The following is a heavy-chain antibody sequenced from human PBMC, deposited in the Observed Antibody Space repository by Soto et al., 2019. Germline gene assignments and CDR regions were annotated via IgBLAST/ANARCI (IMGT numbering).Heavy chain of an antibody. J-gene: IGHJ6*03. CDR3: ARDTYSSSSKRINYYYYYMDV. CDR1: GDSVSSNCAA. CDR2: TYYRSKWYN. Sequence: PSQTLSLTCAISGDSVSSNCAAWNWIRQSPSRGLEWLGRTYYRSKWYNDYAVSVKSRITINPDTSKNQFSLQLNSVTPEDTAVYYCARDTYSSSSKRINYYYYYMDVWGKGTTVTVSS. D-gene: IGHD6-6*01. V-gene: IGHV6-1*01.